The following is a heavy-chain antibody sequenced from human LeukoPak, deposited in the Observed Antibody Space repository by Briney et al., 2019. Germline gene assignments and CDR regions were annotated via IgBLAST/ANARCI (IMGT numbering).Heavy chain of an antibody. CDR2: IYPGDSDT. CDR1: GYSFTSYW. D-gene: IGHD6-6*01. V-gene: IGHV5-51*01. CDR3: ARGQLVPHYYYYMDV. Sequence: GESLKISCKGSGYSFTSYWTGWVRQMPGKDLEWLGIIYPGDSDTRYRPSFQGQVTISAHKSISTAYLQWSSLKASDTAMYYCARGQLVPHYYYYMDVWGKGTTVTVSS. J-gene: IGHJ6*03.